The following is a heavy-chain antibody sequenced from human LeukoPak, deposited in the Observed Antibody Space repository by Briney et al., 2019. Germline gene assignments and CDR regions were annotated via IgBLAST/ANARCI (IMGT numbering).Heavy chain of an antibody. V-gene: IGHV1-18*01. CDR1: GYTFSTSG. CDR2: ISGNNGNT. J-gene: IGHJ4*02. CDR3: ARLRCGSNSFDL. D-gene: IGHD2-15*01. Sequence: ASVKVSCKASGYTFSTSGITWVRQAPGQGLEWMGWISGNNGNTNYAQKFQGRVTMTQDTSTNTAYMELRSLISDDTAMYYCARLRCGSNSFDLWGQGTLVTVSS.